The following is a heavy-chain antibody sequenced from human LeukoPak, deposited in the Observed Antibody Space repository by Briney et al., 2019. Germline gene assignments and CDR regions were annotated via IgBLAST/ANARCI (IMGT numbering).Heavy chain of an antibody. J-gene: IGHJ3*02. CDR1: GFTFSSYS. Sequence: PGGSLRLSCAASGFTFSSYSMNWVRQAPGKGLEWVSSISSSSSYIYYADSVKGRFTISRDNAKNSLYLQMNSLRAEDTAVYYCARDKFLGIAAAGTGSSAFDIWGQGTMVTVSS. CDR3: ARDKFLGIAAAGTGSSAFDI. D-gene: IGHD6-13*01. V-gene: IGHV3-21*01. CDR2: ISSSSSYI.